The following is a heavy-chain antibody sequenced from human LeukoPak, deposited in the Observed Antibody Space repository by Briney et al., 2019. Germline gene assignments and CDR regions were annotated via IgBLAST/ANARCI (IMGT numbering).Heavy chain of an antibody. Sequence: APVKVSCKASGYTFTSYDINWVRQATGQGLEWMGWMNPNSGNTGYAQKFQGRVTITRNTSISTAYMELSSLRSEDTAVYYCARGGDYYDSTTDYWGQGTLVTVSS. CDR2: MNPNSGNT. CDR3: ARGGDYYDSTTDY. V-gene: IGHV1-8*03. CDR1: GYTFTSYD. D-gene: IGHD3-22*01. J-gene: IGHJ4*02.